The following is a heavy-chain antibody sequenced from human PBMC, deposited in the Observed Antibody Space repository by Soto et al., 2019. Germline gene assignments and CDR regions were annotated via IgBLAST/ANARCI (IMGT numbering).Heavy chain of an antibody. CDR1: GGSISSSSYY. Sequence: QLQLQESGPGLVKPSETLSLTCTVSGGSISSSSYYWGWIRQPPGKGLEWIGSIYYSGSTYYNPSLKSRVTISVDTSKNQFSLKLSSVTAADTAVYYCARQSGLGITIFGVVIKGNWFDPWGQGTLVTVSS. D-gene: IGHD3-3*01. J-gene: IGHJ5*02. V-gene: IGHV4-39*01. CDR2: IYYSGST. CDR3: ARQSGLGITIFGVVIKGNWFDP.